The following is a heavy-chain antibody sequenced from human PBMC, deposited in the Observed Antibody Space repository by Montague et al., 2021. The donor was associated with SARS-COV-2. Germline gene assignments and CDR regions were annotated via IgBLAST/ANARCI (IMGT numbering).Heavy chain of an antibody. J-gene: IGHJ4*02. D-gene: IGHD2-21*01. V-gene: IGHV4-34*01. Sequence: SETLSLTCAVYGGSFSGDGSFSGYYWSWIRQPPGKGLEWIGEINHSGTTNYNPSLKSRVIISVDTSKNQFSLKLRSVTAADTAVYYCARAIQTTPLMVVIAIPRPFYYFDYWGRGTLVTVSS. CDR3: ARAIQTTPLMVVIAIPRPFYYFDY. CDR2: INHSGTT. CDR1: GGSFSGDGSFSGYY.